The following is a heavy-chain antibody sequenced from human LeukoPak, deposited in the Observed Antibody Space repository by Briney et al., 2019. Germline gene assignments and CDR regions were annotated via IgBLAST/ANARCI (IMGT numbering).Heavy chain of an antibody. CDR2: IYTTGTT. Sequence: IGRIYTTGTTKYNPSLTSRVPISIDTSNNHYSLKLSSVTAADTAVYYCAREDSSGITGFDPWGQGTLVTVSS. V-gene: IGHV4-61*02. D-gene: IGHD3-22*01. CDR3: AREDSSGITGFDP. J-gene: IGHJ5*02.